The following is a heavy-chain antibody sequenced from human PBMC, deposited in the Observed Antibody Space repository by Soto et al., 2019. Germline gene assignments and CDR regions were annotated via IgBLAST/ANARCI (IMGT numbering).Heavy chain of an antibody. J-gene: IGHJ4*02. D-gene: IGHD3-22*01. CDR3: ARGGRDYDSSGLFDY. CDR1: GYSISSGYY. CDR2: IYHSGST. V-gene: IGHV4-38-2*01. Sequence: NPSETLSLTCAVSGYSISSGYYWGWIRQPPGKGLEWMGSIYHSGSTYYNPSLKSRVTISVDTSKNQFSLKLSSVTAADTAAYYCARGGRDYDSSGLFDYWGQGTLVTVSS.